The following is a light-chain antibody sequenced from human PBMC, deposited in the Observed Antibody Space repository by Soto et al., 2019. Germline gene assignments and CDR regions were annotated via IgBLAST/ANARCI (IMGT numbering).Light chain of an antibody. J-gene: IGKJ1*01. CDR2: AAS. V-gene: IGKV3-20*01. Sequence: EIVLTQSPGTLSLSPGERATLSCRASQSVDSNYLAWYQQKPGQAPRILIFAASSRATGIPDRFSGSGSGTDFTLTISSLQSEDFAVYYCQQYNNWPPWTFGQGTKVDIK. CDR1: QSVDSNY. CDR3: QQYNNWPPWT.